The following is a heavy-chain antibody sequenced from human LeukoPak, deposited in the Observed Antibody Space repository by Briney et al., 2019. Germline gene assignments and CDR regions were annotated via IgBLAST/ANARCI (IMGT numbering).Heavy chain of an antibody. V-gene: IGHV3-23*01. J-gene: IGHJ4*02. CDR1: GFPFSRSI. Sequence: PGGSVRLSCAASGFPFSRSIMSGVRQAPGKGLEWVSGSHDGGEITYYADSVKGRFTISRDNSKNTFYLQMSSLRAEDTAIYYCARGGQRYFDLWGQGTLVTVSS. CDR3: ARGGQRYFDL. D-gene: IGHD3-9*01. CDR2: SHDGGEIT.